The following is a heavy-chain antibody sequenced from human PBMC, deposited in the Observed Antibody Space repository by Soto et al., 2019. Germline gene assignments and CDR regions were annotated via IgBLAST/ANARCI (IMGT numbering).Heavy chain of an antibody. D-gene: IGHD3-10*01. V-gene: IGHV4-59*01. Sequence: SETLSLTCTVSGGSISSYYWSWIRQPPGKGLEWIGYIYYSGSTNYNPSLKSRVTISVDTSKNQFSLKLSSVTAADTAVYYCARLDYYGSGSHFDPWGQGTLVTVSS. J-gene: IGHJ5*02. CDR2: IYYSGST. CDR3: ARLDYYGSGSHFDP. CDR1: GGSISSYY.